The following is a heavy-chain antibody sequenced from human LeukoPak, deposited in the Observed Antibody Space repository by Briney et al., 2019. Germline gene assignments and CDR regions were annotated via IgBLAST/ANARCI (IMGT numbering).Heavy chain of an antibody. V-gene: IGHV3-23*01. Sequence: GGSLRLSCAASGFTFSSNAMSWVRQAPGKGLEWVSAISGRGDSTFYADSIKGRFTISRDKSKNTLYLQMNSLRAEDTALYYCARGLSIAAAGDAFDIWGQGTMVTVSS. CDR3: ARGLSIAAAGDAFDI. D-gene: IGHD6-13*01. CDR2: ISGRGDST. J-gene: IGHJ3*02. CDR1: GFTFSSNA.